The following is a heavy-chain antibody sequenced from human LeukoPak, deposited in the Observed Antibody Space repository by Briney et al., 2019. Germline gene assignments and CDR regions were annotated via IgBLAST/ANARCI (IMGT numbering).Heavy chain of an antibody. CDR1: GFTFSSYS. CDR2: ISSSSSYI. J-gene: IGHJ6*03. D-gene: IGHD1-14*01. Sequence: KSGGSLRLSCAASGFTFSSYSMNWVRQAPGKGLEWVSSISSSSSYIYYADSVKGRFTISRDNAKNSLSLQMNSLRAEDTAVYYCARSPAGANYYLDVWGKGTTVTISS. CDR3: ARSPAGANYYLDV. V-gene: IGHV3-21*01.